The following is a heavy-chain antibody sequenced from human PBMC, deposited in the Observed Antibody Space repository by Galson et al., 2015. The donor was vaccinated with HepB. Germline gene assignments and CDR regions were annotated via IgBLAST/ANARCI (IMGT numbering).Heavy chain of an antibody. CDR1: GDSVSSNSAA. CDR2: TYYRSKWYN. V-gene: IGHV6-1*01. CDR3: ARGGTMVQGVSYYYYMDV. D-gene: IGHD3-10*01. J-gene: IGHJ6*03. Sequence: CAISGDSVSSNSAAWNWIRQSPSRGLEWLGRTYYRSKWYNDYAVSVKSRITINPDTSKNQFSLQLNSVTPEDTAVYYCARGGTMVQGVSYYYYMDVWGKGTTVTVSS.